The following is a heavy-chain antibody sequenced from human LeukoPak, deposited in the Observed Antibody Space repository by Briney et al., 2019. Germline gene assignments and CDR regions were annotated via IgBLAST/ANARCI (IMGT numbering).Heavy chain of an antibody. V-gene: IGHV4-30-4*08. CDR3: ARLPLSHCYMDV. CDR1: GGSISSGDYY. J-gene: IGHJ6*03. CDR2: ICYSGST. Sequence: SETLSLTCTVSGGSISSGDYYWSWIRQPPGKGREWLGYICYSGSTYYNPSLKSRVTISVDTSKNQFSLKLSSVTAADTAVYYCARLPLSHCYMDVWGKGTTVTVSS.